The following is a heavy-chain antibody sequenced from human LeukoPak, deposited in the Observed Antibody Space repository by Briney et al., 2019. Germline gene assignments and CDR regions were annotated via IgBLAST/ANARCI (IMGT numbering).Heavy chain of an antibody. D-gene: IGHD6-13*01. CDR3: GGEFSSSPASMDV. Sequence: GGSLRLSCAASGFTFDEYGMSWVRQAPGKGLEWVSFISSTGDNIYYADSVKGRFTISRDNAKNSLYLQMNSLREEDTAVYYCGGEFSSSPASMDVWGQGASVTVSS. CDR1: GFTFDEYG. J-gene: IGHJ6*02. V-gene: IGHV3-21*06. CDR2: ISSTGDNI.